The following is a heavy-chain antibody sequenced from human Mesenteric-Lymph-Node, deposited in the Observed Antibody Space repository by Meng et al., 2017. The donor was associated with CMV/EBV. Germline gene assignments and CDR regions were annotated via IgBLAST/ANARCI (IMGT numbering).Heavy chain of an antibody. CDR2: IYYSGST. D-gene: IGHD4-17*01. J-gene: IGHJ4*02. V-gene: IGHV4-31*03. CDR3: ARDRGGYGVFDY. CDR1: GGSITSGGYY. Sequence: TVSGGSITSGGYYWIWIRRHPGKGLAWIGYIYYSGSTYYHPSLTSRVTISVDTSKNQFSLKLSSVTAADTAVYYCARDRGGYGVFDYWGQGTLVTVSS.